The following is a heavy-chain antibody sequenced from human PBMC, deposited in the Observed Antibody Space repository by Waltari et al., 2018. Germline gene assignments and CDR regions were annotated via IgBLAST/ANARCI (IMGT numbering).Heavy chain of an antibody. V-gene: IGHV3-23*01. CDR1: GFPLTTYT. CDR3: AKDEGNRIAPTFGMDA. Sequence: EFQLLEAGGGLAQPGGSWGIPVAAHGFPLTTYTVNWVRQGQGKGLEWVSLMSGSGLIDYADSVKGRFTISRDNAKNTLYLEMNRLRVEDTAVYFCAKDEGNRIAPTFGMDAWGHGTTVLVS. D-gene: IGHD5-12*01. CDR2: MSGSGLI. J-gene: IGHJ6*02.